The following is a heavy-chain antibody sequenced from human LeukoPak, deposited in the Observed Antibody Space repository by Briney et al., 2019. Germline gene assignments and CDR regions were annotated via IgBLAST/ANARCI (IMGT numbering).Heavy chain of an antibody. CDR3: ARDLYPTTMGLDAFDI. CDR1: GFTFSSYW. D-gene: IGHD4-23*01. Sequence: GGSLRLSCAASGFTFSSYWMSWVRQAPGKGLEWVANIKQDGSEKYYVDSVKGRFTISRDNAKNSLYLQMNSLRAEDTAAYYCARDLYPTTMGLDAFDIWGQGTMVTVSS. V-gene: IGHV3-7*01. J-gene: IGHJ3*02. CDR2: IKQDGSEK.